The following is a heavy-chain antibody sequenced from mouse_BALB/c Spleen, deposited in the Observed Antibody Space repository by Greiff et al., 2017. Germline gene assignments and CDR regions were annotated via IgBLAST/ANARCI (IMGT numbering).Heavy chain of an antibody. Sequence: QVQLQQSGAELVKPGASVKLSCKASGYTFTSYDINWVRQRPEQGLEWIGWIFPGDGSTKYNEKFKGKATLTADKSSSTAYMQLSSLTSEDSAVYYCARSTVVAMDFDYWGQGTTLTVSS. CDR2: IFPGDGST. D-gene: IGHD1-1*01. CDR3: ARSTVVAMDFDY. V-gene: IGHV1-85*01. CDR1: GYTFTSYD. J-gene: IGHJ2*01.